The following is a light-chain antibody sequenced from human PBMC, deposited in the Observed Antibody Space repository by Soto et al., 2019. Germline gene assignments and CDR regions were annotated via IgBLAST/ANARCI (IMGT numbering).Light chain of an antibody. CDR2: EAS. V-gene: IGKV3-11*01. J-gene: IGKJ5*01. CDR3: KLRRDSII. CDR1: QSVGSY. Sequence: EIVLTQSPVTLSLSPGERATLSCRASQSVGSYLAWLQQKPGQAPRLLIYEASKRATGIPGRFSGSGSGTDFILTISSLEPEDFAVYYSKLRRDSIILGQWTRLE.